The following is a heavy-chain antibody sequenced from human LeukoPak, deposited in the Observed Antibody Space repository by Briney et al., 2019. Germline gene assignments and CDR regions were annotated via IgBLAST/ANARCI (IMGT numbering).Heavy chain of an antibody. J-gene: IGHJ4*02. CDR3: ARGTPGSYLGY. CDR2: INPNSGGT. CDR1: GYTLTAYY. V-gene: IGHV1-2*04. Sequence: ASVRVSCKASGYTLTAYYLHWVRQAPGQGLEWMGWINPNSGGTNYAQKFKGWVTLTGDTSINTTYMELSRLASDVTAVYFCARGTPGSYLGYWGQGTLVTVSS. D-gene: IGHD3-16*02.